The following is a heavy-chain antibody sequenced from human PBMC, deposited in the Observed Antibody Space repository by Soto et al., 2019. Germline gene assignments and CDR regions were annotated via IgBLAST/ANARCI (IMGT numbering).Heavy chain of an antibody. J-gene: IGHJ1*01. CDR1: GYTFTSYG. D-gene: IGHD3-10*01. CDR3: ARSLRFGELLYSGSYFQH. V-gene: IGHV1-18*01. Sequence: QVQLVQSGAEVKKPGASVKVSCKASGYTFTSYGISWVRQAPGQGLEWMGWISAYNGNTNYAQKLQGRVTMTTDTSTSTAYRELRSLRADDTAVYYCARSLRFGELLYSGSYFQHWGQGTLVTVSS. CDR2: ISAYNGNT.